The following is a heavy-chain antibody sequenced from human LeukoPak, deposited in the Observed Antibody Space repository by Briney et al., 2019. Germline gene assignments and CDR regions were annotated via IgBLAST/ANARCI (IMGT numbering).Heavy chain of an antibody. CDR1: GGSISSYY. Sequence: SETLSLTCTVSGGSISSYYWRWIRQPPPKGLEWIGCIYYSGSTNSNPSLKSRVTISVDTSKNQFSLKLSSVTAADMAVYYCARAAPYGSGRNWFDPWGQGTLVTVSS. CDR3: ARAAPYGSGRNWFDP. D-gene: IGHD3-10*01. J-gene: IGHJ5*02. CDR2: IYYSGST. V-gene: IGHV4-59*01.